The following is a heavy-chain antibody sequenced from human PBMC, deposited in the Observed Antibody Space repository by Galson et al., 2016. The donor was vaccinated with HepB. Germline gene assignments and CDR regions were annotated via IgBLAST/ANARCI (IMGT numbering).Heavy chain of an antibody. CDR3: ERGRVGYGGVVVTFDY. CDR2: IIPVFGTT. CDR1: GGKFSDYS. Sequence: SVKVSCKASGGKFSDYSFNWVRQAPGQGLEWMGGIIPVFGTTVYAQTFQGKVTITADESTSTAYMDLSSLRSEDTAVYYCERGRVGYGGVVVTFDYWGQGTLVTVSS. V-gene: IGHV1-69*13. D-gene: IGHD3-16*02. J-gene: IGHJ4*02.